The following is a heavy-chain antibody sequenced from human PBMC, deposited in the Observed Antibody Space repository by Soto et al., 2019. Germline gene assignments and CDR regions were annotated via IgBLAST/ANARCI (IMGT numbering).Heavy chain of an antibody. CDR3: ARDGYYGSGSYGMDV. CDR1: GYSFSNYG. V-gene: IGHV1-18*01. CDR2: ISDYNGNT. D-gene: IGHD3-10*01. Sequence: ASVKVSCKTSGYSFSNYGISWVRQAPGQGLEWLGWISDYNGNTNYAQKFQGRVIMTTDTSTKTAFMVLRILIFDVTAVYYCARDGYYGSGSYGMDVWGQGTTVTVSS. J-gene: IGHJ6*02.